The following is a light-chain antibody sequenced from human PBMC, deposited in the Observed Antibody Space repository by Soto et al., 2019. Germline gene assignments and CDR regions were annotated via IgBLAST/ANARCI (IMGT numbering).Light chain of an antibody. CDR2: YNN. Sequence: QSVLTQTPSASGTPGQRVTISCSGSSSNIGSNTVNWYQQLPSTAPKLLIYYNNQRPSGVPDRFSGSKPGTSASLAISGVQSEDEADYYCATWDDTLNVWMFGGGTKLTVL. CDR1: SSNIGSNT. V-gene: IGLV1-44*01. CDR3: ATWDDTLNVWM. J-gene: IGLJ3*02.